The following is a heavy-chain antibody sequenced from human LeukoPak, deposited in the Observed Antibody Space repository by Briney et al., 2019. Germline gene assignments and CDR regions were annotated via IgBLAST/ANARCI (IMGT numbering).Heavy chain of an antibody. J-gene: IGHJ4*02. V-gene: IGHV3-30*01. Sequence: PGGSLRLSCAASGFTFSSYAMHWVRQAPGKGLEWVVVISYDGSNKYYADSVKGRFTISRDNSKNTLYLQMNSLRAEDTAVYYCARDWGYCSSTSCYSLWYWGRGTLVTVSS. D-gene: IGHD2-2*02. CDR3: ARDWGYCSSTSCYSLWY. CDR1: GFTFSSYA. CDR2: ISYDGSNK.